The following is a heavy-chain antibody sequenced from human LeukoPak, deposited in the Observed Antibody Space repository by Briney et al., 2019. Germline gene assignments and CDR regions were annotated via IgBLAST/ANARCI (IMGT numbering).Heavy chain of an antibody. CDR3: ARAGYSYGYVDY. CDR2: IYYSGST. Sequence: SETLSLTCTVSGGSLSSYYWSWIRQPPGKGLEWIGYIYYSGSTNYNPSLKSRVTISVDTSKNQFSLKLSSVTAADTAVYYCARAGYSYGYVDYWGQGTLVTVSS. V-gene: IGHV4-59*08. J-gene: IGHJ4*02. D-gene: IGHD5-18*01. CDR1: GGSLSSYY.